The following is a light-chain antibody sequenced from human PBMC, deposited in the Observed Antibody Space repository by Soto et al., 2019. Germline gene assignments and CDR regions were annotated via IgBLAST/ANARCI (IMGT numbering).Light chain of an antibody. CDR3: QSYDGDSVV. V-gene: IGLV6-57*02. J-gene: IGLJ2*01. CDR1: SGSIASSY. CDR2: EHN. Sequence: NFMLTQPHSVSESPGKTVTISCTGSSGSIASSYVQWYQKRPGSAPASVIYEHNRRPSGVPDRFSGSIDSSSNSASLTISGLKTEDEADYYCQSYDGDSVVFGGGTKLTVL.